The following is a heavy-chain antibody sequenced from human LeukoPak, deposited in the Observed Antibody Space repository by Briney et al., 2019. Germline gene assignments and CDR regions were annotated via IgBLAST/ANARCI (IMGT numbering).Heavy chain of an antibody. CDR1: GFTFSSYA. J-gene: IGHJ4*02. CDR3: VTPADGYNYYFDY. D-gene: IGHD5-24*01. CDR2: ISSNGGST. V-gene: IGHV3-64D*06. Sequence: PWGSLRLSCAASGFTFSSYAMSWVRQAPGKGLEYVSAISSNGGSTYYADSVKGRFTISRDNSKNTLYLQMSSLRAEDTAVYYCVTPADGYNYYFDYWGQGTLVTVSS.